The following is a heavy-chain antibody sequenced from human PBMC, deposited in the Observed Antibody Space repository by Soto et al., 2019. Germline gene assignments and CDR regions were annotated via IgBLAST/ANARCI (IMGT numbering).Heavy chain of an antibody. CDR2: INPNSGVK. CDR3: ARESVGATATLDYYYFYMDV. J-gene: IGHJ6*03. D-gene: IGHD1-26*01. Sequence: QVQLVQSGAEVKKPGASVTVSCRASGDTFTGYYMHWVRQAPGQGLEWMGWINPNSGVKKYAQKFQGWVTMTRDTSIRTVYMELSRLRSDDTAVYYCARESVGATATLDYYYFYMDVWGTGTTVTVSS. V-gene: IGHV1-2*04. CDR1: GDTFTGYY.